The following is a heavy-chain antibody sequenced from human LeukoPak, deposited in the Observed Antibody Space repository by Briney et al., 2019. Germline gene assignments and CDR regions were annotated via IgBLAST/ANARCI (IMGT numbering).Heavy chain of an antibody. D-gene: IGHD6-13*01. J-gene: IGHJ4*02. V-gene: IGHV4-59*01. CDR3: ARVLYSSSWVLFDY. Sequence: SETLSLACTVSGGSISSYYWSWIRQPPGKGLEWIGYIYYSGSTNYNPSLKSRVTISVDTSKNQFSLKLSSVTAADTAVYYCARVLYSSSWVLFDYWGQGTLVTVSS. CDR1: GGSISSYY. CDR2: IYYSGST.